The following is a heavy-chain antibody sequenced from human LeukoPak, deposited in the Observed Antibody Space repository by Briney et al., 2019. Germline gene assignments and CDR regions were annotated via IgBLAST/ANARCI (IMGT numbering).Heavy chain of an antibody. CDR1: GYSFTSYW. CDR2: NYPGDSDT. J-gene: IGHJ4*02. D-gene: IGHD3-9*01. Sequence: GESLKISCKGSGYSFTSYWIAWVRQMPGKGLEWMGINYPGDSDTRYSPSFQGQVTISADNSISTAYLQWSSLKASDTAMYYCARPSKIRYFDSLDYWGQGTLVTVSS. CDR3: ARPSKIRYFDSLDY. V-gene: IGHV5-51*01.